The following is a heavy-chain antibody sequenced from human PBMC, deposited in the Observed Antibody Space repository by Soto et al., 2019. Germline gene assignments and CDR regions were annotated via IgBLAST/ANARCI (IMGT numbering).Heavy chain of an antibody. CDR3: P. CDR1: GFSLSTSGVG. J-gene: IGHJ5*02. V-gene: IGHV2-5*02. CDR2: IYWDDDK. Sequence: QITLKESGPTLVKPTQTLTLTCTFSGFSLSTSGVGVGWIRQPPGKALEWLALIYWDDDKRYSPSLKSRLTITKDTSKTQCHRVHQKPMPGSFPPQPSPWG. D-gene: IGHD1-1*01.